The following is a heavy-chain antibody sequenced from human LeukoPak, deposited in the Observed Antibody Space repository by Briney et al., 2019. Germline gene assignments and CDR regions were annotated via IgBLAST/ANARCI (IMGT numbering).Heavy chain of an antibody. V-gene: IGHV1-24*01. D-gene: IGHD3-3*01. J-gene: IGHJ4*02. CDR2: FDPEDGET. Sequence: ASVKVSCKVSGYTLTELSMHWVRQAPGKGLEWMGGFDPEDGETIYAQKFQGRATMTEDASTDTAYMELSSLRSEDTAVYYCATGVLRVLGEVTPDFDYWGREPWSPSPQ. CDR3: ATGVLRVLGEVTPDFDY. CDR1: GYTLTELS.